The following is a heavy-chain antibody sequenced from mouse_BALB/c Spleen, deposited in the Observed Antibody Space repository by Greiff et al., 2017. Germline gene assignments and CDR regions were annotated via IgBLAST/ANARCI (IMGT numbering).Heavy chain of an antibody. Sequence: VQLQQPGAELVMPGASVKMSCKASGYTFTDYWMHWVKQRPGQGLEWIGAIDTSDSYTSYNQKFKGKATLTVDESSSTAYMQLSSLTSEDSAVYYCARSDYWGQGTLVTVSA. V-gene: IGHV1-69*01. CDR2: IDTSDSYT. J-gene: IGHJ3*01. CDR3: ARSDY. CDR1: GYTFTDYW.